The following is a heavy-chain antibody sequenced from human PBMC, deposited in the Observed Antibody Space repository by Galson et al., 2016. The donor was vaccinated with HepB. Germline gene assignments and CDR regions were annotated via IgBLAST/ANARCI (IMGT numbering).Heavy chain of an antibody. Sequence: SLRLSCAASGFTLNAMNWVRRAPGRGLEYVSAISSNGERTYYADSVKGRFTISRDNSKNTLNLQMSSLRAEDTAVYYCVKDSHYDILTGYGTFDYWGQGTLVTVSS. CDR2: ISSNGERT. J-gene: IGHJ4*02. CDR3: VKDSHYDILTGYGTFDY. CDR1: GFTLNA. D-gene: IGHD3-9*01. V-gene: IGHV3-64D*06.